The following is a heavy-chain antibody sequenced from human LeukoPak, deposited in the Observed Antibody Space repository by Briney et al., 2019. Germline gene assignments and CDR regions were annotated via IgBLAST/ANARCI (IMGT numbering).Heavy chain of an antibody. CDR1: GGSFSGYY. CDR3: ARGGSSSWPLGSFDI. V-gene: IGHV4-34*09. D-gene: IGHD6-13*01. Sequence: SKTLSLTCAVYGGSFSGYYWSWIRQPPGKGLEWIGEINHSGSTNYNPSLKSRVTISVDTSKNQFSLKLSSVTAADTAVYYCARGGSSSWPLGSFDIWGQGTMVAVSS. J-gene: IGHJ3*02. CDR2: INHSGST.